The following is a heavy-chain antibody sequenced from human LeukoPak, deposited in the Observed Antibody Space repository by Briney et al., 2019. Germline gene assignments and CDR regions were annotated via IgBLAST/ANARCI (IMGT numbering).Heavy chain of an antibody. V-gene: IGHV3-30-3*01. J-gene: IGHJ6*03. D-gene: IGHD1-7*01. Sequence: GGSLRLSCAASGFTFSSYAMHWVRQAPGKGLEWVAVISYDGSNKYYADSVKGRFTISRDNSKNTLYLQMNSLRVEDTAVYYCARDCLELSYYYYYMDVWGKGTTVTVSS. CDR2: ISYDGSNK. CDR1: GFTFSSYA. CDR3: ARDCLELSYYYYYMDV.